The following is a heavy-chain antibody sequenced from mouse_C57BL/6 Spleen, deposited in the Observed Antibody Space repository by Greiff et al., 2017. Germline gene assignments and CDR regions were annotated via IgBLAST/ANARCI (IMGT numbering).Heavy chain of an antibody. Sequence: QVQLQQSGAELARPGASVKLSCKPSGYTFTSSGLSWVKQRTGQGLEWIGEFYPRRGNTYYNEKFKGKATLTADKSSSTAYMELRSLTSEDSAVYFCAITTVVASPFEVWGTGTTVTVAS. CDR1: GYTFTSSG. CDR3: AITTVVASPFEV. D-gene: IGHD1-1*01. CDR2: FYPRRGNT. V-gene: IGHV1-81*01. J-gene: IGHJ1*03.